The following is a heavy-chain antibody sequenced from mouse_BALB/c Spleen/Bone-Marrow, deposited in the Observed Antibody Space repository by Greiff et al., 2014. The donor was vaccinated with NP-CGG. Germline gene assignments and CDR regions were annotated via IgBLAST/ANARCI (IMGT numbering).Heavy chain of an antibody. CDR2: INPTRGYT. V-gene: IGHV1-4*02. CDR1: GYTFTSFT. J-gene: IGHJ2*01. CDR3: AREATYYAYFDY. D-gene: IGHD1-1*01. Sequence: VKLVESAPELARPGASVKMSCKASGYTFTSFTIQWIKQRPGQGLEWIGFINPTRGYTDYNQEFKDRTTLTADKSSSTTYMQLTSLTSEDSAAYYCAREATYYAYFDYWGQGTALAVSS.